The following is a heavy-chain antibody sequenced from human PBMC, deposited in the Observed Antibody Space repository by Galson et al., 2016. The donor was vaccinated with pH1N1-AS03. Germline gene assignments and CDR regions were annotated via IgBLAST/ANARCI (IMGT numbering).Heavy chain of an antibody. Sequence: SVKVSCKASEGTFSNFGISWVRQAPGQGLEWMGRIIPILGMTNYAQKFQGRVTITADTSTSTAYMELGSLTSEDTAVYYCVIMWKPTVLDIWGQGTLVSVSS. CDR2: IIPILGMT. J-gene: IGHJ3*02. D-gene: IGHD3-16*01. CDR1: EGTFSNFG. CDR3: VIMWKPTVLDI. V-gene: IGHV1-69*04.